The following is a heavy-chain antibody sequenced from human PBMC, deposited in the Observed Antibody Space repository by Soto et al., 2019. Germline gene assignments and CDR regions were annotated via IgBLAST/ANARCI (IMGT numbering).Heavy chain of an antibody. D-gene: IGHD3-9*01. CDR2: ISGSGGST. V-gene: IGHV3-23*01. J-gene: IGHJ5*02. CDR3: AKDGNPIPYLTGYYRLGWFDP. Sequence: GGSLRLSCAASGFTFSSYAMSWVRQAPGKGLEWVSAISGSGGSTYYADSVKGRFTISRDNSKNTLYLQMNSLRAEDTAVYYCAKDGNPIPYLTGYYRLGWFDPWGQGTLVTVPQ. CDR1: GFTFSSYA.